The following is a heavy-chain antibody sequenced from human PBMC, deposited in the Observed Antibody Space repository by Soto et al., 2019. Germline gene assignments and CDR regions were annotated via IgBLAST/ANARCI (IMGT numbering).Heavy chain of an antibody. Sequence: QVQLVQSGAEVKKTGASVEVSCKASGYTFISYGISWVRQAPGQGLEWVGWISPYNGKTNYAQKSEGRVTLTTEASTSTADLDLRSLRSDDTAVYYCARGGVSTSWLGLLGTGAHGVEIDYWGQGTLVTVSS. CDR3: ARGGVSTSWLGLLGTGAHGVEIDY. J-gene: IGHJ4*02. V-gene: IGHV1-18*01. CDR2: ISPYNGKT. CDR1: GYTFISYG. D-gene: IGHD6-13*01.